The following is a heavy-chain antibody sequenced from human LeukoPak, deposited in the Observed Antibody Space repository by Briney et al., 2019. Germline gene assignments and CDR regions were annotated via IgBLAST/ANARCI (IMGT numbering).Heavy chain of an antibody. D-gene: IGHD1-26*01. V-gene: IGHV3-23*01. CDR3: AKDVSGSYYLYYFNY. Sequence: PGGSLRLSCAASGCTFSSYAMSWVRQAPGKGLEWVSAISGSGGSTYYADSVKGRFTISRDNSKNTLYLQMNSLRAEDTAVYYCAKDVSGSYYLYYFNYWGQGTLVTVSS. J-gene: IGHJ4*02. CDR1: GCTFSSYA. CDR2: ISGSGGST.